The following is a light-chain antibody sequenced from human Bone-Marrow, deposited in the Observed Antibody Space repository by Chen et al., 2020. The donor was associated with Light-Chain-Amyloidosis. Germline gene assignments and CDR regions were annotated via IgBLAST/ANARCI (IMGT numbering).Light chain of an antibody. V-gene: IGKV3-20*01. CDR3: QQYGTSPLT. CDR1: QTISSNY. CDR2: GSS. Sequence: EIVLTHSPGTLSLSPGEGANLPCRASQTISSNYLPWYQQTSGHAPRLLIYGSSSRATGSPDRFTGSESGTDFTLTINRLEPEDFAMYYCQQYGTSPLTFGGGTKVEIK. J-gene: IGKJ4*01.